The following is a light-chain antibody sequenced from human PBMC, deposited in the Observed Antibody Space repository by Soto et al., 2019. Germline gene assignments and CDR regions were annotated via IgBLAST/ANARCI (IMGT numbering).Light chain of an antibody. CDR2: DAS. Sequence: ENVLTQSPATLSLSPGERATLSCRASQSVSSYLAWYQQKPGQAPRLLIHDASNRATGIPARFSGSGSGTDFTLTISSLEPEDFAVYYCQQRSNWPLTFGGGTKVEIK. CDR1: QSVSSY. J-gene: IGKJ4*01. V-gene: IGKV3-11*01. CDR3: QQRSNWPLT.